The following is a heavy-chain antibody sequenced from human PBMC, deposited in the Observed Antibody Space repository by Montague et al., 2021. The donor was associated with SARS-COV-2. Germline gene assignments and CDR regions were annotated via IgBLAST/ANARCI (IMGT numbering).Heavy chain of an antibody. CDR1: GGSVSSYY. CDR3: ARDRPPYYYDSSGHFLHGWFDP. Sequence: SETLSLTCSVSGGSVSSYYLNWIRQTPGKGLEWIGNIYYSGSTNYNPSLKSRVTISVDTSKNQFSLKLSSVTAADTAVYYCARDRPPYYYDSSGHFLHGWFDPWGQGTLVTVSS. D-gene: IGHD3-22*01. CDR2: IYYSGST. J-gene: IGHJ5*02. V-gene: IGHV4-59*02.